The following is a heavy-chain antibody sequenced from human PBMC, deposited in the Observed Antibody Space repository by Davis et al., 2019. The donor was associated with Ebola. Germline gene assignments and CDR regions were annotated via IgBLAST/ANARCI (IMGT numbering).Heavy chain of an antibody. CDR3: ARDGRSCSGVCHLFYSFDY. CDR1: GFTFSTYG. CDR2: LSYDGKNE. Sequence: GGSLRLSCAASGFTFSTYGMHWVRQAPGKGLEWMAVLSYDGKNEYYADSVKGRFTISRDDSKSTLYLQMNSLRAEDTAVYYCARDGRSCSGVCHLFYSFDYWGQGTLVTVSS. V-gene: IGHV3-30*03. D-gene: IGHD2-15*01. J-gene: IGHJ4*02.